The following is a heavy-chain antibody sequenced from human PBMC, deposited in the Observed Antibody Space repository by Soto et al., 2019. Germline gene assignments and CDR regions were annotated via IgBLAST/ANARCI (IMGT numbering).Heavy chain of an antibody. V-gene: IGHV1-46*01. CDR3: ARDWEFGF. CDR1: GYTFIRYD. D-gene: IGHD3-10*01. J-gene: IGHJ4*02. Sequence: ASVKVSFKASGYTFIRYDIHWVRRAPGQGLEWMGVINPSGDSTTYAQKFQGRVTMTKDTSTSTLYMELSSLRSEDTAVYFCARDWEFGFWGQGTLVTVSS. CDR2: INPSGDST.